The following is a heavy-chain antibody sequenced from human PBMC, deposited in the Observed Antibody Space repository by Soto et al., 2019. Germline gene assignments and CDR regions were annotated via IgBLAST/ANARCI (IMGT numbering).Heavy chain of an antibody. CDR3: AREALYGDYEGYFDY. CDR2: INSDGSST. D-gene: IGHD4-17*01. Sequence: PGGSLRLSCAASGFTFSSYWMHWVRQAPGKGLVWVSRINSDGSSTSYADSVKGRFTISRDNAKNTLYLQMNSLRAEDTAVYYCAREALYGDYEGYFDYWGQGTLVTVSS. CDR1: GFTFSSYW. V-gene: IGHV3-74*01. J-gene: IGHJ4*02.